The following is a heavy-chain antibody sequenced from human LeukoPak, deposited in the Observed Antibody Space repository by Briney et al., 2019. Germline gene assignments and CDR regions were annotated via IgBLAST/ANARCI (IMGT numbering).Heavy chain of an antibody. V-gene: IGHV4-38-2*02. CDR2: IYHSGST. J-gene: IGHJ3*02. CDR3: ARVVPAAKVSFEMTHDAFDI. D-gene: IGHD2-2*01. CDR1: GYSISSGYY. Sequence: SETLSLTCTVSGYSISSGYYWGWIRQPPGKGLEWIGSIYHSGSTYYNPSLKSRVTISVDTSKNQFSLKLSSVTAADTAVYYCARVVPAAKVSFEMTHDAFDIWGQGTMVTVSS.